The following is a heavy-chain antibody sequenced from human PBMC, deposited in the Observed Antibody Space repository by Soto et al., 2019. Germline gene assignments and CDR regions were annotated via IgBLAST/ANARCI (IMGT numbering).Heavy chain of an antibody. CDR1: GGSISSSSYY. CDR2: IYYSGST. D-gene: IGHD3-3*01. V-gene: IGHV4-39*07. CDR3: ARRYYDFWSGYIDY. Sequence: PSETLSLTCTVSGGSISSSSYYWGWIRQPPGKGLEWIGSIYYSGSTYYNPSLKSRVTISVDTSKNQFSLKLSSVTAADTAVYFCARRYYDFWSGYIDYWGQGTLVTVSS. J-gene: IGHJ4*02.